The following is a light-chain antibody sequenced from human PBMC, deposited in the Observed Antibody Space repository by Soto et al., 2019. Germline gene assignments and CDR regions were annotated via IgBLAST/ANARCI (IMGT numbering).Light chain of an antibody. CDR2: EVT. V-gene: IGLV2-8*01. CDR3: SSYTGSNNFDV. J-gene: IGLJ1*01. CDR1: SSDVGGYDY. Sequence: QSALTQPPSASGSPGQSVTISCTGTSSDVGGYDYVSWYQQHPDKAPKLLIYEVTKRPSGVPDRFSASKSGNTASLTVSGLQAADEADYYCSSYTGSNNFDVFGTGTKVTVL.